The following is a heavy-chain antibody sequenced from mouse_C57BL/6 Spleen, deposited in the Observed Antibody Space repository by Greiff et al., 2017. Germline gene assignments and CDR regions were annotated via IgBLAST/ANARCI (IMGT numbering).Heavy chain of an antibody. V-gene: IGHV3-6*01. J-gene: IGHJ4*01. CDR2: ISYDGSN. Sequence: EVQLQQSGPGLVKPSQSLSLTCSVTGYSITSGYYWNWIRQFPGNKLEWMGYISYDGSNNYNPSLKNRISITRDTSKNQFFLKLNSVTTEDTATYYCARGGYGSSYRGAMDYWGQGTSVTVSS. D-gene: IGHD1-1*01. CDR1: GYSITSGYY. CDR3: ARGGYGSSYRGAMDY.